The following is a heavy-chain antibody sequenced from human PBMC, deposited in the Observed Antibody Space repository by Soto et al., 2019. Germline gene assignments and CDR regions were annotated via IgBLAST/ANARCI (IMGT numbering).Heavy chain of an antibody. CDR2: IIPLFGTT. CDR3: AKDTDHAYDF. V-gene: IGHV1-69*01. D-gene: IGHD3-16*01. J-gene: IGHJ4*02. Sequence: QVQLVQSGAEVKKPGSSVKVSCKASGGTFRSFAFSWVRQAPGHGLEWMGGIIPLFGTTNYAQRFQGRVTITAAESTSTAYMELSSLKSEDTAIYYCAKDTDHAYDFWGQGTLVTVSS. CDR1: GGTFRSFA.